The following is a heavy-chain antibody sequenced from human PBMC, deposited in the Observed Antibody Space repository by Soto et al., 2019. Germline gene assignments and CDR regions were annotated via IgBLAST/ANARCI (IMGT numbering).Heavy chain of an antibody. V-gene: IGHV3-48*01. CDR2: ISSGSGTI. D-gene: IGHD2-2*01. CDR3: ARDPYCSSTSCYGDAFDI. Sequence: EVQLVESGGGLVQSGGSLRLSCAASGFSFSGYSMNWVRQAPGKGLEWVSYISSGSGTIYYADSVKGRFTISRDNAKNSLYLQMNSLRAEDTAVYYCARDPYCSSTSCYGDAFDIWGQGTMVTVSS. CDR1: GFSFSGYS. J-gene: IGHJ3*02.